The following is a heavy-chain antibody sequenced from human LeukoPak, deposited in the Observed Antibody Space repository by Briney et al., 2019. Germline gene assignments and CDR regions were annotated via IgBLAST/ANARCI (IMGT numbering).Heavy chain of an antibody. J-gene: IGHJ5*02. CDR1: GGSFSGYY. CDR3: ARDPSGYYVRWLDP. D-gene: IGHD3-3*01. Sequence: PSETLSLTCAVYGGSFSGYYWSWIRQPPGKGLEWIGEINHSGSTNYNPFLKSRVTISVDTSKNQFSLKLSSVTAADTAVYYCARDPSGYYVRWLDPWGQGTLVTVSS. CDR2: INHSGST. V-gene: IGHV4-34*01.